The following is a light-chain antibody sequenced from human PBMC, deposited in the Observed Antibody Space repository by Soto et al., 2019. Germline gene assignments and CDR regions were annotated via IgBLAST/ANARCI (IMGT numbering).Light chain of an antibody. V-gene: IGKV1-39*01. J-gene: IGKJ2*01. CDR1: QSIGSH. CDR2: AAT. Sequence: DIQVTQSPSSLSASLGDRVTIRCRASQSIGSHLNWYQQRPGKAPKFLIYAATTLQRGVPSRFSGSGSGTDFTLTISSLQPEDFATYYCQQSYRIPYTFGQGTNLKIK. CDR3: QQSYRIPYT.